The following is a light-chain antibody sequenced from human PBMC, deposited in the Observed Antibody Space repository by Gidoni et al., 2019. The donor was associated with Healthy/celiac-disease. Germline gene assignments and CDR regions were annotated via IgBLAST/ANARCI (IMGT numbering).Light chain of an antibody. CDR1: QDISNY. V-gene: IGKV1-33*01. CDR3: QQYDSLPLT. J-gene: IGKJ4*01. Sequence: DIQMTQSTSSLSASVGDRVTITCQASQDISNYLKWYQQKPGKAPKLLIYDASNLETGVPSRFSGSGSGTDFTFTISSMQPEDIATYYCQQYDSLPLTFXGXTKVEIK. CDR2: DAS.